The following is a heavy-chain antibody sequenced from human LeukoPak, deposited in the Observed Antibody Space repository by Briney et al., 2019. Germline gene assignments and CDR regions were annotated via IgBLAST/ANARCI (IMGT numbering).Heavy chain of an antibody. CDR1: GYTFTSYD. CDR2: MNPNSGNT. CDR3: ARSRWERTTSSFDY. D-gene: IGHD1-26*01. Sequence: ASVKVSCKASGYTFTSYDINWVRQATGQGLEWMGWMNPNSGNTGYAQKFQGRVTMTRNTSISTAYMELSSLRSEDTAVYYCARSRWERTTSSFDYWGQGTLVTVSS. V-gene: IGHV1-8*01. J-gene: IGHJ4*02.